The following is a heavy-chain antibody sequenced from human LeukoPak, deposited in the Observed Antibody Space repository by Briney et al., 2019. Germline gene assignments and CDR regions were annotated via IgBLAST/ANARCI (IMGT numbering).Heavy chain of an antibody. Sequence: SETLSLTCTVSGGSISSFYWSWIRQPPGKGLEWIGYIYYSGITKYNPSLKSRVTISVDTSKNQFSLKLSSVAAADTAVYYCARGRLLMWFDPWGQGTLVTVSS. D-gene: IGHD3-16*01. CDR2: IYYSGIT. J-gene: IGHJ5*02. CDR1: GGSISSFY. V-gene: IGHV4-59*08. CDR3: ARGRLLMWFDP.